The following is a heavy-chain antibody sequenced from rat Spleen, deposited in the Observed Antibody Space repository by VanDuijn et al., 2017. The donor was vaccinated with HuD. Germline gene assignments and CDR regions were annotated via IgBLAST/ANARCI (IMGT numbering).Heavy chain of an antibody. CDR3: ARRHYGYTDYFDY. CDR1: GFTFSDYY. V-gene: IGHV5-29*01. D-gene: IGHD1-11*01. Sequence: EVQLVESGGGLVQTGRSLKLSCAASGFTFSDYYMAWVRQAQTKGLEWVANISYDGGRIFYRDSVKGRFTISRDNAKSSLYLQMDGLRSEDTATYYCARRHYGYTDYFDYWGQGVMVPVSS. CDR2: ISYDGGRI. J-gene: IGHJ2*01.